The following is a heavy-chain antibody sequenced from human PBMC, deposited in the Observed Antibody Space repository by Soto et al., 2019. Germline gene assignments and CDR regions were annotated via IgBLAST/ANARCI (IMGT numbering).Heavy chain of an antibody. V-gene: IGHV3-23*01. CDR3: ARDRPFDY. Sequence: PGGSLRLSCAASGFSFNIFAMNWVRQAPGQGLEWVSGISGGGGSTYYADSVKGRFTISRDNAKNSLYLQMNSLRAEDTAVYYCARDRPFDYWGQGTLVTVSS. CDR2: ISGGGGST. CDR1: GFSFNIFA. J-gene: IGHJ4*02.